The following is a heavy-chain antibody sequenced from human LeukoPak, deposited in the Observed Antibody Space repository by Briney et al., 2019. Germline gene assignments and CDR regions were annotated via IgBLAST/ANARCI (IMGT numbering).Heavy chain of an antibody. V-gene: IGHV4-39*01. CDR1: GGSISSSSYY. CDR3: ASIPQLWNLPHY. Sequence: NPSETLSLTCTVSGGSISSSSYYWGWIRQPPGKGLEWIGSIYYSGSTYYNPSLKSRVTISVDTPKNQFSLKLSSVTAADTAVYYCASIPQLWNLPHYWGQGTLVTVSS. D-gene: IGHD5-18*01. J-gene: IGHJ4*02. CDR2: IYYSGST.